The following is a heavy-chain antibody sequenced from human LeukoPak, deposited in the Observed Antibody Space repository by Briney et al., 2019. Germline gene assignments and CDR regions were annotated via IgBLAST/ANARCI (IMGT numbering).Heavy chain of an antibody. CDR2: ISGSSSYI. D-gene: IGHD3-9*01. J-gene: IGHJ4*02. CDR1: GFTFSSYN. CDR3: AKSMDILTGYLWSLDY. V-gene: IGHV3-21*01. Sequence: PGGSLRLSCAASGFTFSSYNMNWVRQAPGKGLEWVSSISGSSSYIYYADSVKGRFTISRGNAKNSLYLQMSSLRAEDTAMYYCAKSMDILTGYLWSLDYWGQGTLVTVSS.